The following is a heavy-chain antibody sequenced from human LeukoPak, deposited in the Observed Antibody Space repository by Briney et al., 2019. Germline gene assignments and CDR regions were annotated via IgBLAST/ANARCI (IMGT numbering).Heavy chain of an antibody. V-gene: IGHV3-7*01. Sequence: GGSLRLSCAASGFSFSNYAMNWVRQSPGKGLEWVAIIKHDGSDKYCVDSVKGRFTISRDNAKNSLYLQMSSLRAEDTAVYYCARGGHRQKEFWGQGTLVTVSS. J-gene: IGHJ4*02. CDR2: IKHDGSDK. CDR1: GFSFSNYA. D-gene: IGHD3-10*01. CDR3: ARGGHRQKEF.